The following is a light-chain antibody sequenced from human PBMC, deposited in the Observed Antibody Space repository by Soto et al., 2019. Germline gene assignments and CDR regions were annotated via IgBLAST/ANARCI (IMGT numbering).Light chain of an antibody. CDR2: NTD. V-gene: IGLV8-61*01. CDR1: SGSVSTTYH. Sequence: QTVVTQEPSFSVAPGRTVTFTCGLSSGSVSTTYHPSWYQQTPGQAPRTLIYNTDIRSSGVPDRFSGSILGNTAALTITGAQADDESHSYCALYMGSGIWVFGGGTKLTVL. J-gene: IGLJ3*02. CDR3: ALYMGSGIWV.